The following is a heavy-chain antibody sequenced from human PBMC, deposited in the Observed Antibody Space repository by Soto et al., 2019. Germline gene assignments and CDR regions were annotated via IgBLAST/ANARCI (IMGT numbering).Heavy chain of an antibody. CDR1: GYTFTNYA. V-gene: IGHV1-46*01. J-gene: IGHJ4*02. Sequence: ASVKVSCKTSGYTFTNYAIYWVRQAPGQRLEWMGWINPSGGSTSYAQKFQGRVTMTRDTSTSTVYMELSSLRSEDTAVYYCAREIAPHIAVAGHFDYWGQGTLVTVSS. D-gene: IGHD6-19*01. CDR3: AREIAPHIAVAGHFDY. CDR2: INPSGGST.